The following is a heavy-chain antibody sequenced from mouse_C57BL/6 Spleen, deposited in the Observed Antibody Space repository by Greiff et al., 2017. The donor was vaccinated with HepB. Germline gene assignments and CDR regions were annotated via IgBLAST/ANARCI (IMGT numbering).Heavy chain of an antibody. D-gene: IGHD2-5*01. J-gene: IGHJ3*01. V-gene: IGHV5-17*01. Sequence: EVHLVESGGGLVKPGGSLKLSCAASGFTFSDYGMHWVRQAPEKGLEWVAYISSGSSTIYYADTVKGRFTISRDNAKNTRFLQMTSLRSEDTAMYYCARPYSNYGGAWFAYWGQGTLVTVSA. CDR3: ARPYSNYGGAWFAY. CDR1: GFTFSDYG. CDR2: ISSGSSTI.